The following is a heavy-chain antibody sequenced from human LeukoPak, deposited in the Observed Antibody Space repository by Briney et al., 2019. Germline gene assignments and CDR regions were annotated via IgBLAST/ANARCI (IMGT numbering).Heavy chain of an antibody. Sequence: ESLKISCKGSGYSFTSYWIGWVRQMPGKGLEWMGIIYPGDSDTRYSPSFQGQVTISADKSISTAYLQWSSLKASDTAMYYCARVGCSSTSCYSGYYFDYWGQGTLVTVSS. CDR2: IYPGDSDT. CDR1: GYSFTSYW. CDR3: ARVGCSSTSCYSGYYFDY. J-gene: IGHJ4*02. V-gene: IGHV5-51*01. D-gene: IGHD2-2*01.